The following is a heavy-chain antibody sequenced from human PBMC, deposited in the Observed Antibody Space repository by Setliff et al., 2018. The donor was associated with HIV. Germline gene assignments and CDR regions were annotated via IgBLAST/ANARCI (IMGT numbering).Heavy chain of an antibody. V-gene: IGHV4-39*07. J-gene: IGHJ5*02. CDR3: ARHAGPHYYDSSGPS. D-gene: IGHD3-22*01. CDR1: GGSISSSSYY. Sequence: SETLSLTCTVSGGSISSSSYYWGWIRQPPGKGLEWIGNIYSGGTTYYNSSLRSRVTISVDTSKNQFSLKLNSVTAADTAVYYCARHAGPHYYDSSGPSWGPGTLVTVSS. CDR2: IYSGGTT.